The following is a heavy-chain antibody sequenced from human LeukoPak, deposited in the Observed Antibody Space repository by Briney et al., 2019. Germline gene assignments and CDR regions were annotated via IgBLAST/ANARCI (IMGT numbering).Heavy chain of an antibody. D-gene: IGHD1-26*01. J-gene: IGHJ4*02. CDR3: ARESSVVGRNIDY. Sequence: GGSLRLSCAASGFTFSSYSMNWVRQAPGKGLKWVSYISSSSSTIYYADSVKGRFTISRDNAKNSLYLQMNSLRAEDTAVYYCARESSVVGRNIDYWGQGTLVTVSS. CDR2: ISSSSSTI. V-gene: IGHV3-48*01. CDR1: GFTFSSYS.